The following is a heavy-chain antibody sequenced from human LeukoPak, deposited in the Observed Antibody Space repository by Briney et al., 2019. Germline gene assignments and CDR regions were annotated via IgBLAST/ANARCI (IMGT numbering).Heavy chain of an antibody. CDR1: GFTFSSYW. Sequence: GGSLRLSCAASGFTFSSYWMSWVRQAPGKGLEWVANIKQDGSEKYYVDSVKGRFTISRDNAKNSLYLQMNSLRAEDTAVYYCARDTWTTVVTGFDYWGQGTLVTVSS. J-gene: IGHJ4*02. V-gene: IGHV3-7*01. CDR2: IKQDGSEK. D-gene: IGHD4-23*01. CDR3: ARDTWTTVVTGFDY.